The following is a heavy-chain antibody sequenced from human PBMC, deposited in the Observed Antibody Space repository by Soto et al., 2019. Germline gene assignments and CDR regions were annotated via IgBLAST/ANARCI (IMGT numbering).Heavy chain of an antibody. Sequence: GGSLRLSCSASGFTFSSYGMHWVRQAPGKGLEWVAVIWYDGSNKYYADSVKGRFTISRDNSKNTLYLQMNSLRAEDTAVYYCARGGAAMPIYGMDVWGQGTTVTVSS. D-gene: IGHD2-2*01. CDR2: IWYDGSNK. V-gene: IGHV3-33*01. CDR3: ARGGAAMPIYGMDV. CDR1: GFTFSSYG. J-gene: IGHJ6*02.